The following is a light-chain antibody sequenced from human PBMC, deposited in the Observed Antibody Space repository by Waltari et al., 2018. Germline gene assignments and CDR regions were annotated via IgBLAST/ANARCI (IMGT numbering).Light chain of an antibody. J-gene: IGKJ1*01. CDR1: HNILHSNGNNY. CDR2: LAS. V-gene: IGKV2-28*01. CDR3: MQGIHWPFT. Sequence: EIEWTQSPLSLPVTLEGPAPTSPRARHNILHSNGNNYLSWYLQKPGQSPQLLIFLASSRASGVPDRFSGSGSGKDFTLTISRVEAEDVGVYFCMQGIHWPFTFGQGTRVEIK.